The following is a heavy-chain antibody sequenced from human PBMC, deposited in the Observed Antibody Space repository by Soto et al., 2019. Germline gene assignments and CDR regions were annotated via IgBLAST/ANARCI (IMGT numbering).Heavy chain of an antibody. CDR2: TYYRSKWFH. V-gene: IGHV6-1*01. Sequence: SQTLSLTCAIAGDSVSSDITSWNWIRQSPSRGLEWLGRTYYRSKWFHDYAASVKSRITINPDTSKNQFSLELNSMTPEDTAVYYCARGNALDVWGQGTVVTVSS. J-gene: IGHJ3*01. D-gene: IGHD3-10*01. CDR1: GDSVSSDITS. CDR3: ARGNALDV.